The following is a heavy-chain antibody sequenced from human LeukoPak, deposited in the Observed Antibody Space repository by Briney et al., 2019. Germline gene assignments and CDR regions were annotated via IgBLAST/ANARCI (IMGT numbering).Heavy chain of an antibody. D-gene: IGHD6-19*01. J-gene: IGHJ4*02. CDR1: GFTFSSYA. V-gene: IGHV3-30*04. Sequence: GGSLRLSCAASGFTFSSYAMHWVRQAPGKGLEWVAVISYDGSNKYYADSVKGRFTISRDNSKNTLYLQMNSLRAEDTAVYYCARIAVAGNLDYWGQGTLVIVSS. CDR3: ARIAVAGNLDY. CDR2: ISYDGSNK.